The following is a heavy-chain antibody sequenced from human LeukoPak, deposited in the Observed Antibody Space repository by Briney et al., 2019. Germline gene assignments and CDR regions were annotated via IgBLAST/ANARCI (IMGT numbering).Heavy chain of an antibody. CDR2: ISGSGGST. CDR1: GFTSSSYG. Sequence: PGGTLRLSCAASGFTSSSYGMSWVRQAPGKGLEWVSAISGSGGSTYYADSVKGRFTISRDNSKNTLYLQMNSLRAEDTAVYYCAKPNVGYYYYMDVWGKGTTVTISS. V-gene: IGHV3-23*01. CDR3: AKPNVGYYYYMDV. J-gene: IGHJ6*03. D-gene: IGHD1-26*01.